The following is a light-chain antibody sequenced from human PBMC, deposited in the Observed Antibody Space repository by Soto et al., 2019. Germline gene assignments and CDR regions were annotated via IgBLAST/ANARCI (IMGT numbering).Light chain of an antibody. CDR2: DNF. J-gene: IGLJ3*02. CDR1: SSNIGSNY. V-gene: IGLV1-51*01. CDR3: GTWESSRNWV. Sequence: QSVLTQSPSVSAAPGQTVTISCYGTSSNIGSNYVSWYQLLPETAPKLLIYDNFKRPSGIPDRFSGSKSGTSATLVITGLQTGDEADYYCGTWESSRNWVFGVGTQLTVL.